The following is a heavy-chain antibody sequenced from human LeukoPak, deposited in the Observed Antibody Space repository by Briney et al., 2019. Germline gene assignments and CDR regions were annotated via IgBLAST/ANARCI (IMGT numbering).Heavy chain of an antibody. CDR3: AKSSLNRFDF. D-gene: IGHD2-2*01. V-gene: IGHV3-23*01. J-gene: IGHJ4*02. CDR2: FSGSGGST. CDR1: GFTFSTYS. Sequence: TGGSLRLSCAASGFTFSTYSMSWVRQTPGKGLEWVSSFSGSGGSTYYADSVKGRFTISRDNSKNTLYLQMNSLRAADTAVYYCAKSSLNRFDFWGQGTLVTVSS.